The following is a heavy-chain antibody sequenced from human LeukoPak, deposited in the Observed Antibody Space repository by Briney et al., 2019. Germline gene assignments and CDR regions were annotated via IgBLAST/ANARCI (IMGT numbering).Heavy chain of an antibody. Sequence: GGSLRLSCAASGFTSSSHWMHWVRQAPGRGLVWVSRINSDGSSTSYADSVKGRFTISRDNAKNTLYLQMNSLRADDTAVYYCAGERSDMTDYWGQGTLVTVSS. CDR1: GFTSSSHW. V-gene: IGHV3-74*01. J-gene: IGHJ4*02. CDR3: AGERSDMTDY. CDR2: INSDGSST. D-gene: IGHD3-10*01.